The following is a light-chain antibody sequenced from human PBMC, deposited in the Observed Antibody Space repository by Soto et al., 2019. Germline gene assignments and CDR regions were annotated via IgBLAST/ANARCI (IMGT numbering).Light chain of an antibody. CDR2: GAF. V-gene: IGKV3-20*01. CDR3: QQYGSSGT. Sequence: EIVLTQSPGTLSLSPGERATLSCRASQSVSNNYLAWYQQKPGQAPRLLIYGAFNRATGIPGRFSGSGSGTDFTLTISRLEPEDFAVYYCQQYGSSGTFSQGTKVDIK. CDR1: QSVSNNY. J-gene: IGKJ1*01.